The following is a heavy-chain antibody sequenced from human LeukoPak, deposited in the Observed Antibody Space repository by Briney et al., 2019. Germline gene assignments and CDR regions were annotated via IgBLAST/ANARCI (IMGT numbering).Heavy chain of an antibody. D-gene: IGHD6-6*01. J-gene: IGHJ5*02. CDR1: GVSISSGDYY. V-gene: IGHV4-30-4*01. Sequence: SETLSLTCTVSGVSISSGDYYWSWIRQPPGKGLGWIGYIYYSGSTYYNPSLKSRVTISVDTSKNQFSLKLSSVTAADTAVYYCARESSVSTNWFDPWGQGTLVTVSS. CDR3: ARESSVSTNWFDP. CDR2: IYYSGST.